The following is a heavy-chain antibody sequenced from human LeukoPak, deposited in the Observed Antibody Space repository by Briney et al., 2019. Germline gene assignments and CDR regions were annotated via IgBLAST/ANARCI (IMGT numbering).Heavy chain of an antibody. CDR3: ARAGYYFGSIY. V-gene: IGHV3-23*01. Sequence: PGGSLRLSCAASGFTFNNYAMTWVRQAPGKGPEWVSAIGASGGNTYYADSVKGRFTISRDNSKNTLYLQMDSLRAEDTAVYYCARAGYYFGSIYWGQGTLVTVSS. CDR2: IGASGGNT. CDR1: GFTFNNYA. D-gene: IGHD3-10*01. J-gene: IGHJ4*02.